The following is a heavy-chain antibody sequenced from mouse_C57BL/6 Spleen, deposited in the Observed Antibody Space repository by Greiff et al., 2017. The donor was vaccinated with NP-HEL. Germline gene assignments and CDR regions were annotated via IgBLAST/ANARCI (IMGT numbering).Heavy chain of an antibody. CDR3: ARSYDSLDY. J-gene: IGHJ2*01. V-gene: IGHV5-16*01. Sequence: EVQLVESEGGLVQPGSSMKLSCTASGFTFSDYYMAWVRQVPEKGLEWVANINYYGSSTYYLDSLKGRFIISRDNAKNILYLQMSRLKSEDTATYYCARSYDSLDYWGKGTTLTVSS. D-gene: IGHD2-12*01. CDR2: INYYGSST. CDR1: GFTFSDYY.